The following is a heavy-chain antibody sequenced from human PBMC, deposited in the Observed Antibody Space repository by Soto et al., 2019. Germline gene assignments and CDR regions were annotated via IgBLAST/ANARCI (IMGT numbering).Heavy chain of an antibody. V-gene: IGHV4-31*03. CDR2: IYYSGST. CDR1: GGSISSGGYY. CDR3: ARASGSGYDYTGVDY. J-gene: IGHJ4*02. D-gene: IGHD5-12*01. Sequence: SETLSLTCTVSGGSISSGGYYWSWIRQHPGKGLEWIGYIYYSGSTYYNPSPKSRVTISVDTSKNQFSLKLSSVTAADTAVHYCARASGSGYDYTGVDYWGQGTLVTVSS.